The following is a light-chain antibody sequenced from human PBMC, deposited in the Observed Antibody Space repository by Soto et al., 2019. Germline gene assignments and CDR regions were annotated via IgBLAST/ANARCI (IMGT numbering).Light chain of an antibody. CDR3: QQYATSPIT. J-gene: IGKJ5*01. Sequence: EIVMTQSPATLSVSPGERATLSCRASQSVGSDLAWYQQKPGQAPRLVIYGASSRAAGIPDRLSGSGSGTDFTLTISRLEPEDFAVYYCQQYATSPITFGQGTRLEIK. CDR2: GAS. V-gene: IGKV3-20*01. CDR1: QSVGSD.